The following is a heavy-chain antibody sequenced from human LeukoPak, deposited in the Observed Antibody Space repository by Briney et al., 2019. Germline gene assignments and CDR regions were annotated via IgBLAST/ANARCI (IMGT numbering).Heavy chain of an antibody. D-gene: IGHD3-22*01. V-gene: IGHV3-33*01. CDR1: GFTFSSYG. CDR2: IWYDGSNK. J-gene: IGHJ4*02. Sequence: GGSLRLSCAASGFTFSSYGMHWVRQAPGKGLEWVAVIWYDGSNKYYADSVKGRFTISRDNSKNTLYLQMNSLRAEDTAVYYCARGVTMIVVAPGYWGQGTLVTVSS. CDR3: ARGVTMIVVAPGY.